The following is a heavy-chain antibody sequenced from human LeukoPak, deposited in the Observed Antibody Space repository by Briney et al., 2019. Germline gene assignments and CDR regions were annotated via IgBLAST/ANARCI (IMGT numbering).Heavy chain of an antibody. Sequence: SVTVSCKASGGTFSSYAISWVRQAPGQGLEWMGGIIPIFGTANYAQKFQGRVTITADESTSTAYMELSSLRSEDTAVYYCARGGTTVVTDDAFDIWGQGTMVTVSS. CDR2: IIPIFGTA. J-gene: IGHJ3*02. CDR1: GGTFSSYA. D-gene: IGHD4-23*01. V-gene: IGHV1-69*13. CDR3: ARGGTTVVTDDAFDI.